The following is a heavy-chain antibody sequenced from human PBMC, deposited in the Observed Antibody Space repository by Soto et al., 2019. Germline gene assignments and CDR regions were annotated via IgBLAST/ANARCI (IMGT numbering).Heavy chain of an antibody. CDR2: ITTGVTYI. J-gene: IGHJ4*02. Sequence: PXASLRLSCAASGFTFSGYSMNWVRQAPGKGLEWVSSITTGVTYIYYADSVKGRFTISRDNAKNSLYLQMNSLRAEDTAVYYCARGPPFDYWGQGTLVTVSS. CDR3: ARGPPFDY. V-gene: IGHV3-21*01. CDR1: GFTFSGYS.